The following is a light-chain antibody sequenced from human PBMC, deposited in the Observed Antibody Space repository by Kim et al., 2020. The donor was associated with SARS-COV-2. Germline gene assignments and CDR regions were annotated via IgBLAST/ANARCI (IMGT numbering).Light chain of an antibody. CDR1: QGISSN. Sequence: EIVVTQSPVTLSVSPGERATLSCRSSQGISSNLAWYQHKPEQAPRLLISGASTRASGIPARFSGGGSGTEFSLTIRSLQSEDFAVYYCQQYHNWPPTFGLGTKVDIK. V-gene: IGKV3-15*01. J-gene: IGKJ1*01. CDR2: GAS. CDR3: QQYHNWPPT.